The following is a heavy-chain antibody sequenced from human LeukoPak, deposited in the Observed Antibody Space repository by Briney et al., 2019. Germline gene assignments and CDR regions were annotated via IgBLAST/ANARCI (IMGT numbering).Heavy chain of an antibody. CDR3: ARRWDYGGKNLGWFDP. CDR2: ISSSGSTI. V-gene: IGHV3-11*01. CDR1: GFTFSDYY. Sequence: PGGSLRLSCAASGFTFSDYYVSWIRQAPGKGLEWVSYISSSGSTIYYADSVKGRFTISRDNAKNSLYLQMNSLRAEHTAVYHRARRWDYGGKNLGWFDPWGQGTLVTVSS. J-gene: IGHJ5*02. D-gene: IGHD4-23*01.